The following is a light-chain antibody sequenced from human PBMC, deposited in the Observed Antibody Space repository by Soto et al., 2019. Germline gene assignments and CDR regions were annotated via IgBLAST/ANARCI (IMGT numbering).Light chain of an antibody. CDR1: QSISSY. V-gene: IGKV1-39*01. CDR3: QQTYSTLIT. Sequence: DIQMTQSPSSLSASVGDIVTINFRASQSISSYLNWFQQKPGKAPNLLIYAASSLQSGVPSRFSGSGSGTDFTLTISSLQPEDSATYYCQQTYSTLITFGQGTRLEIK. CDR2: AAS. J-gene: IGKJ5*01.